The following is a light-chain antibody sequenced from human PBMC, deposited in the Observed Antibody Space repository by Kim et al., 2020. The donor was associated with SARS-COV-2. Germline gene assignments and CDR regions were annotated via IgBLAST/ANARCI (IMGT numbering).Light chain of an antibody. Sequence: DTQMTQSPSSLSASVGDRVTITCRASLGIRDYLAWYQQKPGEVPKLLIYAASTLQSGVPLRFSGSGSGTDFTLNISDLQPEDAATYFCKKYDSAPWTFGQGTKVDIK. CDR2: AAS. CDR3: KKYDSAPWT. CDR1: LGIRDY. V-gene: IGKV1-27*01. J-gene: IGKJ1*01.